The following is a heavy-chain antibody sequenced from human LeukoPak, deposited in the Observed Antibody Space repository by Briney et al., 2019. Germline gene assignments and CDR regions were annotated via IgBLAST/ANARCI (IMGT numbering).Heavy chain of an antibody. V-gene: IGHV3-7*01. J-gene: IGHJ4*02. D-gene: IGHD3-10*01. CDR2: IKQDGSEK. CDR1: GFTFSSYG. Sequence: GGSLRLSCAASGFTFSSYGMHWVRQAPGKGLEWVANIKQDGSEKYYVDSVKGRFTISRDNAKNSLYLQMNSLRAEDTAVYYCARDYTMVRGVIIHYFDYWGQGTLVTVSS. CDR3: ARDYTMVRGVIIHYFDY.